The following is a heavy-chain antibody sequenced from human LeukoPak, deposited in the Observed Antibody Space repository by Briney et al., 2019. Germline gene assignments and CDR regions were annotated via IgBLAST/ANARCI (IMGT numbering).Heavy chain of an antibody. D-gene: IGHD3-22*01. J-gene: IGHJ4*02. Sequence: PSETLSLTCTVSGDSISSGSYYWGWIRQPPGKGLEWTASMYYSGSTNYNPSLKSRVTISVDTSKNQFSLKLSSVTAADTAVYYCARGYYDSSGFYYFDYWGQGTLVTVSS. V-gene: IGHV4-39*07. CDR1: GDSISSGSYY. CDR2: MYYSGST. CDR3: ARGYYDSSGFYYFDY.